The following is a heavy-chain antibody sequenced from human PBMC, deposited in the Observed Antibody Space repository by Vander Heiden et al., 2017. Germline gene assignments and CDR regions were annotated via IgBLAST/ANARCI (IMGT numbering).Heavy chain of an antibody. D-gene: IGHD3-10*01. CDR2: IWDDGSNK. CDR3: ARDSRYRGRTSDAFDI. CDR1: GFTFTSYG. Sequence: QVQLVESGGGVVQPGRSLRLSCAPSGFTFTSYGMHSVRQAPGKGLEWVAVIWDDGSNKYYADSVKGRFTISRDNSKNTLYLQMNSLRAEDTAVYYCARDSRYRGRTSDAFDIWGQGTMVTVSS. J-gene: IGHJ3*02. V-gene: IGHV3-33*01.